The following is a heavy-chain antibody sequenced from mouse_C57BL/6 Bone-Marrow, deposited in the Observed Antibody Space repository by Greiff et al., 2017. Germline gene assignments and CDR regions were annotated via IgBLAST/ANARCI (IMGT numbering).Heavy chain of an antibody. D-gene: IGHD3-2*02. Sequence: VKLMESGAELAKPGASVKLSCKASGYTFTSYWMHWVKQRPGQGLEWIGYINPSSGYTKYNQKFKDKATLTADKSSSTAYMHLSSLTYEDSAVYYCAGDSSVRYYFDYWGRGTTLTVSS. CDR3: AGDSSVRYYFDY. V-gene: IGHV1-7*01. J-gene: IGHJ2*01. CDR2: INPSSGYT. CDR1: GYTFTSYW.